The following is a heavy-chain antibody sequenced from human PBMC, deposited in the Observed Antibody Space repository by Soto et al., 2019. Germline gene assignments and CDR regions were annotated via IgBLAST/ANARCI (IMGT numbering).Heavy chain of an antibody. CDR3: ARFPLGGYYYYMDV. V-gene: IGHV1-8*01. CDR2: MNPNSGNT. Sequence: ASVKVSCKASGYTLTSYDINWVRQATGQGLEWMGWMNPNSGNTGYAQKFQGRVTMTRNTSISTAYMELSSLRSEDTAVYYCARFPLGGYYYYMDVWGKGTTVPVSS. D-gene: IGHD3-16*01. CDR1: GYTLTSYD. J-gene: IGHJ6*03.